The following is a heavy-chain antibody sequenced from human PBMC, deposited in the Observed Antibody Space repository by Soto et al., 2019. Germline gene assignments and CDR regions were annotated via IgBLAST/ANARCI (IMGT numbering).Heavy chain of an antibody. J-gene: IGHJ6*02. V-gene: IGHV3-23*01. CDR3: AKGYGWLRPYPVYYYGMDV. D-gene: IGHD5-12*01. CDR2: ISGSGGST. CDR1: GFTFSSYA. Sequence: EVQLLESGGGLVQPGGSLRLSCAASGFTFSSYAMSWVRQAPGKGLEWVSAISGSGGSTYYADSVKGRFTISRDNSKNTLYLQMNSLRAEDTAVYYCAKGYGWLRPYPVYYYGMDVCGQGTTVTVSS.